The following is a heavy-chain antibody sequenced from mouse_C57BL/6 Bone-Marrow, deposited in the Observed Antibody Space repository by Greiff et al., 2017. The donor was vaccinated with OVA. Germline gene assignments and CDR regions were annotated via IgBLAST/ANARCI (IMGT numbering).Heavy chain of an antibody. CDR1: GYTFSTYW. CDR3: ARGAY. J-gene: IGHJ3*01. Sequence: QVQLQQSGAELVKPGASVKISCKASGYTFSTYWMNWVKQRPGKGLEWIGKIYPGDGDTNYNGKFKSKATLTADKSSSTAYMQLSSLASADSAVYFSARGAYWGQGTLVTVSS. CDR2: IYPGDGDT. V-gene: IGHV1-80*01.